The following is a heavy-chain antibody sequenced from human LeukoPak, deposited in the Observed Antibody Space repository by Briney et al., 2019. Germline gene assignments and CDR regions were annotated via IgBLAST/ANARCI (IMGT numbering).Heavy chain of an antibody. J-gene: IGHJ4*02. Sequence: SETLSLTCTVSGGSISSGGYYWSWIRQHPGKGLEWIGYIYYSGSTYYNPSLKSRVTISVDTSKNQFSLKLSSVTAAVPAVYYCARVGHYVRYFVFDYWGQGTLVTVSS. CDR3: ARVGHYVRYFVFDY. D-gene: IGHD3-9*01. V-gene: IGHV4-31*03. CDR2: IYYSGST. CDR1: GGSISSGGYY.